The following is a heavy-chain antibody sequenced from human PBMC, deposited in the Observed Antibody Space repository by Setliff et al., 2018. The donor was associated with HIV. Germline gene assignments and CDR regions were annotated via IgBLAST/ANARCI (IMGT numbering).Heavy chain of an antibody. CDR3: ARGTVVGATIYYFDY. D-gene: IGHD1-26*01. Sequence: GASVKVSCKASGYTFTGYYLHWVRQAPGQGLQWMGRLNPKTGVAHFAQTFQGRVTMTRDTSIGIAFMELSRVKSADTAVYFCARGTVVGATIYYFDYWGPWTLLVTVSS. V-gene: IGHV1-2*06. J-gene: IGHJ4*03. CDR2: LNPKTGVA. CDR1: GYTFTGYY.